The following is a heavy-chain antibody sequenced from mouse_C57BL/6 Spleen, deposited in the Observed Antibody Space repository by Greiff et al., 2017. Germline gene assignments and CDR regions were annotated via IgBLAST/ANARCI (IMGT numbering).Heavy chain of an antibody. D-gene: IGHD1-1*02. J-gene: IGHJ2*01. CDR2: IYPGSGST. Sequence: QVQLQQPGAELVKPGASVKMSCKASGYTFTCYWITWVKQRPGQGLEWIGDIYPGSGSTNYNEKFKSKATLTVDTSSSTAYMQLSSLTSEDSAVYYCARRDYPYDYFDYWGQGTTLTVSS. CDR3: ARRDYPYDYFDY. CDR1: GYTFTCYW. V-gene: IGHV1-55*01.